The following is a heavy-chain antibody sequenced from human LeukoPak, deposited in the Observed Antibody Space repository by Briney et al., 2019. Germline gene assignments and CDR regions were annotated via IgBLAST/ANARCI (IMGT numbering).Heavy chain of an antibody. J-gene: IGHJ4*02. CDR1: GFTFSSYS. Sequence: PGGSLRLSCAASGFTFSSYSMNWVRQAPGKGLEWVSSIGSSSSYIYYADSVKGRFTISRDNAKNSLHLQMNSLRAEDTAVYYCAASTKHTAMVDYWGQGTLVSVFS. D-gene: IGHD5-18*01. V-gene: IGHV3-21*01. CDR3: AASTKHTAMVDY. CDR2: IGSSSSYI.